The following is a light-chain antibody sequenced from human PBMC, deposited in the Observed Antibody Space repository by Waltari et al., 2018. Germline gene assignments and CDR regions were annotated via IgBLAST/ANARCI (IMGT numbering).Light chain of an antibody. J-gene: IGLJ2*01. CDR2: KDK. CDR3: YSGDDKNLL. Sequence: SSELTQSPSVSVSLGQTAKIVCSGDVLATYYAHWYQQKPCQAPVLMIYKDKERPSGIPERFSGSSSGPTVTLTITGAQAEDEADYYCYSGDDKNLLFGGGTRLTVL. V-gene: IGLV3-27*01. CDR1: VLATYY.